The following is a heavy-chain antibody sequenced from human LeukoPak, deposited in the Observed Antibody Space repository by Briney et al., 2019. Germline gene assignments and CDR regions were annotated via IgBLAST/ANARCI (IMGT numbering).Heavy chain of an antibody. J-gene: IGHJ6*02. V-gene: IGHV5-51*01. D-gene: IGHD4-23*01. CDR2: IYPGDSDT. Sequence: GESLKISRKGSGYSFTSYWIGWVRQMPGKGLEWMGIIYPGDSDTRYSPSFQGQVTISADKSISTAYLQWSSLKASDTAMYYCARRAIRGNRAVGGMDVWGQGTTVTVSS. CDR3: ARRAIRGNRAVGGMDV. CDR1: GYSFTSYW.